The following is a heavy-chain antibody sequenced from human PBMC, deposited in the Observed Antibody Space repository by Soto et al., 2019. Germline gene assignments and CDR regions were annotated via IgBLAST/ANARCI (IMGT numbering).Heavy chain of an antibody. D-gene: IGHD4-17*01. J-gene: IGHJ3*02. CDR1: GYTFTSYG. Sequence: QVQLVQSGAEVKKPGASVKVSCKASGYTFTSYGISWVRQAPGQGLEWMGWISAYNGNTNYAQKLQGRVTMTTDTSTSTAYMELRSLRSDDTAVYYCVRSGTYYGDYRDDAFDIWGQGTMVTVSS. V-gene: IGHV1-18*01. CDR2: ISAYNGNT. CDR3: VRSGTYYGDYRDDAFDI.